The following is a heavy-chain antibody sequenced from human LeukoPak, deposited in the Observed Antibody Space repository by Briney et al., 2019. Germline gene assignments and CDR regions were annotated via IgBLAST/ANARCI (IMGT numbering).Heavy chain of an antibody. V-gene: IGHV3-48*03. CDR3: ARDCGREGFDY. CDR1: GFTFSSYE. CDR2: ISSSGSNI. J-gene: IGHJ4*02. Sequence: GGSLRLSCAASGFTFSSYEMNWVRQAPGKGLEWVSYISSSGSNIYYADSVKGRLTISRDNAKTSLYLQMNSLRAEDTAVYYCARDCGREGFDYWGQGTLVTVSS.